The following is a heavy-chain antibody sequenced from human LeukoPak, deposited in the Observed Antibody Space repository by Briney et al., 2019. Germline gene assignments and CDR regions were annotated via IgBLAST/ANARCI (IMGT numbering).Heavy chain of an antibody. Sequence: SETLSLTCAVSGGSFSGYYWSWIREPPGQGLEWIGEINHSGSTNSNPSLKSRVTISVDTSKNQFSLKLSSVTAADTAVYYCARVGITMVRGVIITNYYYYMDVWGKGTTVTVSS. D-gene: IGHD3-10*01. J-gene: IGHJ6*03. CDR2: INHSGST. V-gene: IGHV4-34*01. CDR3: ARVGITMVRGVIITNYYYYMDV. CDR1: GGSFSGYY.